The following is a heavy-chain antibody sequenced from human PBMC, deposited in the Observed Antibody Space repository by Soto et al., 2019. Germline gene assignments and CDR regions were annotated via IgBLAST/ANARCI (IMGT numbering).Heavy chain of an antibody. Sequence: PSETLSLTCTVSGGSISSYYWSWIRQPPGKGLEWIGYIYYSGSTNYNPSLKSRVTISVDTSKNQFSLKLSSVTAADTAVYNCARSIAVAGSPYNWFDPWGQGTLVTVSS. CDR1: GGSISSYY. CDR3: ARSIAVAGSPYNWFDP. D-gene: IGHD6-19*01. CDR2: IYYSGST. V-gene: IGHV4-59*01. J-gene: IGHJ5*02.